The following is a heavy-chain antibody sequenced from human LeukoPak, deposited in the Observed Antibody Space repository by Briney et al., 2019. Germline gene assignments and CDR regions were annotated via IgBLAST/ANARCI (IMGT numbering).Heavy chain of an antibody. D-gene: IGHD3-3*01. Sequence: PSETLSLTCTVSGGSISSSSYYWGWIRQPPGKGLEWIGSIYYSGSTYYNPSLKSRVTISVDTSKNQFSLKLSSVTAADTAVYYCARDLSSYDFWSGWALYYMDVWGKGTTVTVSS. V-gene: IGHV4-39*07. CDR1: GGSISSSSYY. CDR2: IYYSGST. CDR3: ARDLSSYDFWSGWALYYMDV. J-gene: IGHJ6*03.